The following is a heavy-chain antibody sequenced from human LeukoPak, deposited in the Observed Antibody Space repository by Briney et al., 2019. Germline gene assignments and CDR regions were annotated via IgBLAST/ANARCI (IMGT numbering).Heavy chain of an antibody. CDR3: ARAGYCSSTSCYRYFDY. V-gene: IGHV4-31*03. CDR2: IYYSGST. D-gene: IGHD2-2*02. CDR1: GGSISSGGYY. J-gene: IGHJ4*02. Sequence: SQTLSLTCTVSGGSISSGGYYWSWIRQHPGKGLEWIGYIYYSGSTYYNPSLKSRVTISVDTSKNQFSLKLSSVTAADTAVYYCARAGYCSSTSCYRYFDYWGQGTLVTVSS.